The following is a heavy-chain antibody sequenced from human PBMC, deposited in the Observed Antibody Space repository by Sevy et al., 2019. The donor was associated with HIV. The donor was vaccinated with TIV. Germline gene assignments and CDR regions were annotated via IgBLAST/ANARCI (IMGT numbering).Heavy chain of an antibody. J-gene: IGHJ6*02. V-gene: IGHV3-30*02. CDR2: IRNDGSTK. CDR3: VKGPHPAVTTSYGLDV. CDR1: GFIFSSYG. Sequence: GGSLRLSCAASGFIFSSYGMHWVRQAPGKGLEWVTFIRNDGSTKYYSDSVRGGFAISRDNSKSTVYLQMNSLRPEDTAVYYCVKGPHPAVTTSYGLDVWGQGTTVTVSS. D-gene: IGHD4-17*01.